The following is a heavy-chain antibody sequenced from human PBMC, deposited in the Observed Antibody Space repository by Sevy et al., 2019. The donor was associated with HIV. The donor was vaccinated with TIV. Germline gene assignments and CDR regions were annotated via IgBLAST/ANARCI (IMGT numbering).Heavy chain of an antibody. CDR3: ARKGGVGAQDYDYYYGMDV. Sequence: ASVKVSCKVSGYTLTKLSMHWVRQAPGQGLEWMGGIIPIFGTANYAQKFQGRVTITADESTSTAYMELSSLRSEDTAVYYCARKGGVGAQDYDYYYGMDVWGQGTTVTVSS. CDR2: IIPIFGTA. V-gene: IGHV1-69*01. J-gene: IGHJ6*02. CDR1: GYTLTKLS. D-gene: IGHD1-26*01.